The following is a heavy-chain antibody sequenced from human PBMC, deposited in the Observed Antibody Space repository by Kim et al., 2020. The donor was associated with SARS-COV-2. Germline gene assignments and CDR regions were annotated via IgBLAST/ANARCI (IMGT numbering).Heavy chain of an antibody. J-gene: IGHJ4*02. CDR2: ISYDGSNK. CDR1: GFTFSSYA. D-gene: IGHD3-16*01. Sequence: GGSLRLSCAASGFTFSSYAMHWVRQAPGKGLEWVAVISYDGSNKYYADSVKGRFTISRDNSKNTLYLQMNSLRAEDTAVYYCARGGDSFDYWGQGTLDT. V-gene: IGHV3-30*04. CDR3: ARGGDSFDY.